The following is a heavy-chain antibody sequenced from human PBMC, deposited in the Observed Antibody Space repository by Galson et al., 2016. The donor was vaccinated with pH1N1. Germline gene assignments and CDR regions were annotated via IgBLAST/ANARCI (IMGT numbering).Heavy chain of an antibody. D-gene: IGHD4-17*01. V-gene: IGHV3-23*01. Sequence: LRLSCAASGFTFSSYAMSWVRQAPGKGLEWVSAISGRGESTYYSDSVKGHLTISRDISKNTLYLQMNSLRTEDTAVYYCAKDLSSDYGDYGLDYWGQGTLVTVSS. CDR1: GFTFSSYA. CDR3: AKDLSSDYGDYGLDY. CDR2: ISGRGEST. J-gene: IGHJ4*02.